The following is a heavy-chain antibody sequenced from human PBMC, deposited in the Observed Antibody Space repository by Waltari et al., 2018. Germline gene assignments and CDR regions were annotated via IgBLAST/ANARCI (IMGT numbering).Heavy chain of an antibody. CDR3: VKEAPARGDWYLDL. Sequence: EVQLVESGGGLVQPGGSLRLSCAASGFRFRHAWRHWVRQVPGKGLEWVSRITNDGSGTMYADSVKGRFTISRDNAKNTLFLEMNSLRVEDTAVYYCVKEAPARGDWYLDLWGRGTLLAVSS. CDR1: GFRFRHAW. J-gene: IGHJ2*01. D-gene: IGHD2-2*01. CDR2: ITNDGSGT. V-gene: IGHV3-74*03.